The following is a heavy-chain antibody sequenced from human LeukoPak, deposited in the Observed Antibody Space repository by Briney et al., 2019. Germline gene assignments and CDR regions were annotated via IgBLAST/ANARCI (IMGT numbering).Heavy chain of an antibody. D-gene: IGHD6-19*01. CDR1: GFSLTTSGVA. Sequence: ESGPTLVNPTQTLTLTCTFSGFSLTTSGVAVGWTRQPPGKALEWLTLIYWDDDKRHSPSLKSRLTVTKDTSKNQVVLTVTNMDPVDTATYYCAYKAPTGWYQAWGQGTLVTVSS. J-gene: IGHJ4*02. CDR2: IYWDDDK. V-gene: IGHV2-5*02. CDR3: AYKAPTGWYQA.